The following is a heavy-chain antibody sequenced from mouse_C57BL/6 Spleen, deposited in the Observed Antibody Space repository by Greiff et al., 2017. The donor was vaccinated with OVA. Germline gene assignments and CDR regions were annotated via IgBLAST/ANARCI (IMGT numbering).Heavy chain of an antibody. J-gene: IGHJ2*01. D-gene: IGHD4-1*01. CDR3: TLTGLFDY. CDR2: IDPENGDT. CDR1: GFNIKDDY. Sequence: DVQLVESGAELVRPGASVKLSCTASGFNIKDDYMHWVKQRPEQGLEWIGWIDPENGDTEYASKFQGKATITADTSSNTAYLQLSSLTSEDTAVYYCTLTGLFDYWGQGTTLTVSS. V-gene: IGHV14-4*01.